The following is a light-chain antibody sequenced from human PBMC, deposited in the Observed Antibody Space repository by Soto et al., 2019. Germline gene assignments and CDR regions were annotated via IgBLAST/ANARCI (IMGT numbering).Light chain of an antibody. Sequence: DIQMKHSASALSASVGDRVTITCRASQSISSWLAWYQQKPGKAPKLLIYDASTLESGVPSRFSGSGSETEFTLTICSLQPDDFATYYCPLYHTSSITSAHGTRLEIK. CDR2: DAS. J-gene: IGKJ5*01. CDR3: PLYHTSSIT. V-gene: IGKV1-5*01. CDR1: QSISSW.